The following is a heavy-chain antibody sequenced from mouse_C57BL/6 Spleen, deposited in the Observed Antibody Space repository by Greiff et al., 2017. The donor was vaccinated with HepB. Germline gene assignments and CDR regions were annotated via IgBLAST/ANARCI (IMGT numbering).Heavy chain of an antibody. J-gene: IGHJ4*01. CDR1: GYTFTSYW. D-gene: IGHD2-4*01. Sequence: QVQLQQPGAELVKPGASVKMSCKASGYTFTSYWITWVKQRPGQGLEWIGDIYPVSGSTNYNEKFKSHATLTVDTSSSTAYMQLSSLTSEDSAVYYCARLGYDYAYYALYDWGQGTSVTVSS. CDR3: ARLGYDYAYYALYD. CDR2: IYPVSGST. V-gene: IGHV1-55*01.